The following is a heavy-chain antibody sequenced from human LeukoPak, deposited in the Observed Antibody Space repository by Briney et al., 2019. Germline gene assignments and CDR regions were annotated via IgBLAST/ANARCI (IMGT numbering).Heavy chain of an antibody. CDR2: IKQDETEK. J-gene: IGHJ4*02. CDR1: GFTFSNFW. Sequence: GESLRLSCTASGFTFSNFWMGWVRQAPGKGLEWVANIKQDETEKFYLGSVKGRFTISRDNAENTLYLQMNSLRVEDTAVYYCVRSAFHAGSGNYYDYWGQGTLVTVSS. D-gene: IGHD3-22*01. V-gene: IGHV3-7*01. CDR3: VRSAFHAGSGNYYDY.